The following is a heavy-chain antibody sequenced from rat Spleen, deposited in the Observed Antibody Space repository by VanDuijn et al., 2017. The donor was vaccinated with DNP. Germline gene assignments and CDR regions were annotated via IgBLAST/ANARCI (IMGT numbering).Heavy chain of an antibody. CDR1: GFTFSDYG. D-gene: IGHD1-12*02. V-gene: IGHV5S13*01. CDR2: ITSSGGST. CDR3: ARHYYDGSYYFDY. Sequence: EVQLVESGGDLVQPGRSMKLSCAASGFTFSDYGMAWVLQAPTKSLEWVASITSSGGSTYYPDSVKGRFTISRDNAKNTLYLQMNSLRSEDTATYCCARHYYDGSYYFDYWGQGVMVTVSS. J-gene: IGHJ2*01.